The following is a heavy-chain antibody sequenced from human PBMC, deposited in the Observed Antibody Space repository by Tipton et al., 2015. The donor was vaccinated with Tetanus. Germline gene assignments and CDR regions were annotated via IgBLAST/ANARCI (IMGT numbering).Heavy chain of an antibody. CDR2: IFHGGTT. V-gene: IGHV4-4*02. CDR3: ARYNSYFYAMDV. J-gene: IGHJ6*02. Sequence: TLSLTCAVSGDSISSSTWWTWVRQSPGKGLEWIGEIFHGGTTNYNPSLRSRVTLSVDTAKNLFSLKMTSVTAADTAVYYCARYNSYFYAMDVWGQGTTVTVSS. CDR1: GDSISSSTW. D-gene: IGHD5-24*01.